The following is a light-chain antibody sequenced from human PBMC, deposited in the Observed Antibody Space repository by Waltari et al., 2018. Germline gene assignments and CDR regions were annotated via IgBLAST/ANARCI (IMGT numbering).Light chain of an antibody. CDR2: DED. CDR3: QVWDSRNEHEGL. CDR1: DIGHKG. Sequence: SYVVTQAPSVSVAPGETATITCGGDDIGHKGVHWYQQMPGQAPVLVIYDEDRRPSGIPERFSGSNSGDTATLTVARVEAGDEAVYYCQVWDSRNEHEGLFGAWTRLTVL. J-gene: IGLJ3*02. V-gene: IGLV3-21*04.